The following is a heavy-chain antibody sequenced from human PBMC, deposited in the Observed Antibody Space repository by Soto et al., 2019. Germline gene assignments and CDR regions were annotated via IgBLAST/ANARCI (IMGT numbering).Heavy chain of an antibody. Sequence: SETLSLTCAVSGGSISSSNWWSWVRQPPGKGLEWIGEIYHSGSTNYNPSLKSRVTISVDKSKNQFSLKLSSVTAADTAVYYCARGPYCSSTSCYGTYYYYYMDVWGKGTTVTVSS. CDR3: ARGPYCSSTSCYGTYYYYYMDV. CDR1: GGSISSSNW. V-gene: IGHV4-4*02. CDR2: IYHSGST. D-gene: IGHD2-2*01. J-gene: IGHJ6*03.